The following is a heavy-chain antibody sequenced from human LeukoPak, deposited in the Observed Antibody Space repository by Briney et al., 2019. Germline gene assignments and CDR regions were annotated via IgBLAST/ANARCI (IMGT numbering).Heavy chain of an antibody. J-gene: IGHJ4*02. CDR2: IYPGDSDT. Sequence: GESLKISCKGSGYRFTSHWIGWVRQMPGKGLEGMGIIYPGDSDTRYSPSFQGQVTISADKSISTAYLQWSSLKASDTAMYYCARASMVRGVINPGDYWGQGTLVTVSS. CDR3: ARASMVRGVINPGDY. D-gene: IGHD3-10*01. CDR1: GYRFTSHW. V-gene: IGHV5-51*01.